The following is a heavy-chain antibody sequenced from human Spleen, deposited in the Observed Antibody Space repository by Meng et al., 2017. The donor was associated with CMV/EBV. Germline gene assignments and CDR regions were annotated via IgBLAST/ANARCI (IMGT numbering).Heavy chain of an antibody. CDR3: ARDLTAAGDY. D-gene: IGHD6-13*01. J-gene: IGHJ4*02. CDR2: INHSGST. CDR1: GGSFSGYY. V-gene: IGHV4-34*01. Sequence: LSGAVYGGSFSGYYWSWIRQPPGKGLEWIVEINHSGSTNYNPSLKSRVTISVDTSKNQFSLKLSSVTAADTAVYYCARDLTAAGDYWGQGTLVTVSS.